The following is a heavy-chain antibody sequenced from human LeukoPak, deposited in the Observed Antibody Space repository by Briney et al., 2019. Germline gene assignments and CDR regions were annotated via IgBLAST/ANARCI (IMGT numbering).Heavy chain of an antibody. Sequence: GGFLRLSCAASGYTFSDHYIDWVRQAPGKGLEWVGHTRNKANNYATEYAASVKGRFTISRDDPRNSVYLQMNSLKTEDTAVYYCTRWRSGTSDWGQGTLVTVSS. CDR1: GYTFSDHY. V-gene: IGHV3-72*01. J-gene: IGHJ4*02. D-gene: IGHD4-23*01. CDR2: TRNKANNYAT. CDR3: TRWRSGTSD.